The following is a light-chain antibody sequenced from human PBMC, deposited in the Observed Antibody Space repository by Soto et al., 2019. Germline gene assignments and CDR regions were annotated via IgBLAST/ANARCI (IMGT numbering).Light chain of an antibody. V-gene: IGKV3-15*01. Sequence: EIVMTQSPATLSVSPGERATLSCRASQSVSSNLAWYQQKPGQAPRLLIYGASTRATGIPARFSGSGSGTEFTLTISSLQSEDFAVYYCQKYNNWPPWTFCQGPNVDIK. CDR2: GAS. CDR3: QKYNNWPPWT. J-gene: IGKJ1*01. CDR1: QSVSSN.